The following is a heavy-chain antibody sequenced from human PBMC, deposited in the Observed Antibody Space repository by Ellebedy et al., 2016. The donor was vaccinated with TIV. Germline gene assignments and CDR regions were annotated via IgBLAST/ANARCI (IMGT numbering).Heavy chain of an antibody. CDR3: ARKALSYDHYFDH. Sequence: MPSETLSLTCTVSGASITSYYWSWIRQPPGKGLQWIANIYYGGDIGYNPSLKSRATISLDTSKSQFSLRLSSVTAAATAIYYCARKALSYDHYFDHWGQGLLVTVSS. J-gene: IGHJ4*02. CDR1: GASITSYY. CDR2: IYYGGDI. V-gene: IGHV4-59*01. D-gene: IGHD3-22*01.